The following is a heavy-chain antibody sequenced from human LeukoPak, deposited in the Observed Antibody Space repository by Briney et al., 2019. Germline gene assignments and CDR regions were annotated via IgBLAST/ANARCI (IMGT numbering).Heavy chain of an antibody. CDR2: IIPILGTT. J-gene: IGHJ4*02. CDR1: GDTFSGNA. V-gene: IGHV1-69*04. CDR3: ARGFYYDILTGYYSLYYFDY. D-gene: IGHD3-9*01. Sequence: ASVKVSCKASGDTFSGNAFSWVRQAPGQGLEWMGRIIPILGTTNYAQKFQGRVTITADRSTSTAYMELSSLRSEDTAVYYCARGFYYDILTGYYSLYYFDYWGQGTLVTVSS.